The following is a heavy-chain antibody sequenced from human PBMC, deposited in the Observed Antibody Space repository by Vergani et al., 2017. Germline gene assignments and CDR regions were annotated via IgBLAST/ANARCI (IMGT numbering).Heavy chain of an antibody. D-gene: IGHD3-22*01. CDR1: GGSISSYY. CDR3: ARAGSTSYYDSSGYYHY. Sequence: QVQLQESGPGLVKPSETLSLTCTVSGGSISSYYWSWIRQPAGKGLEWIGYIYYSGSTYYNPSLKSRVTISVDTSKNQFSLKLSSVTAADTAVYYCARAGSTSYYDSSGYYHYWGQGTLVTVSS. CDR2: IYYSGST. J-gene: IGHJ4*02. V-gene: IGHV4-59*06.